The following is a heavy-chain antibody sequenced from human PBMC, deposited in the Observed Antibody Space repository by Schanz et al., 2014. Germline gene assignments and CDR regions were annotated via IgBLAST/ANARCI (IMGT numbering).Heavy chain of an antibody. CDR2: IIPILGIA. CDR3: ARAKRFGDMDV. V-gene: IGHV1-69*04. D-gene: IGHD3-10*01. Sequence: QVQLVQSGAEVKKPGSSVKVSCKASGGTFSTYTISWVRQAPGQGLEWMGRIIPILGIANYAQRFQDRVRITADKSTSTAYMELRNLRSDDTAVYYCARAKRFGDMDVWGQGTTVTVSS. J-gene: IGHJ6*02. CDR1: GGTFSTYT.